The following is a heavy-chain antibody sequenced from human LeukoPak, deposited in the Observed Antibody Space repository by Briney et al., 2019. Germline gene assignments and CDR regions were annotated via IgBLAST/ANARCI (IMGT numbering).Heavy chain of an antibody. V-gene: IGHV3-74*01. Sequence: PGGSLRLSCAASGFTFSSHWMHWVRHAPGKGLVWVSRIKDDGSHTNYADSVKGRFTISRDNAKNTLSLQMNSQRAEDTAVYYCARGSGIITGIDEWGQGTLVTVSS. CDR2: IKDDGSHT. J-gene: IGHJ4*02. CDR1: GFTFSSHW. CDR3: ARGSGIITGIDE. D-gene: IGHD6-25*01.